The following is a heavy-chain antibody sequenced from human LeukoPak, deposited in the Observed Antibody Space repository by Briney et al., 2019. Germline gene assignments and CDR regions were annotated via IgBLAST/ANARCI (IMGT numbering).Heavy chain of an antibody. Sequence: SETVSCKASGFTFTSSAVQWVRQARGQRLEWIGWIVVGSGNTNYAQKFQERVTITRDMSTSTAYMELSSLRSEDTAVYYCAACSSSWCSWDVWGQGTTVTVSS. CDR1: GFTFTSSA. J-gene: IGHJ6*02. V-gene: IGHV1-58*01. D-gene: IGHD6-13*01. CDR2: IVVGSGNT. CDR3: AACSSSWCSWDV.